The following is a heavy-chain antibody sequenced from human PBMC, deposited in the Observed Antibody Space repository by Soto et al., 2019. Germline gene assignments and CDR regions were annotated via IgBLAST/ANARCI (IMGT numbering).Heavy chain of an antibody. CDR1: GGSLTGYY. J-gene: IGHJ4*02. CDR2: INHSGST. Sequence: SETLSLTCAVYGGSLTGYYCSWIRLSPGKGLEWIGEINHSGSTNYNPSLKSRVTMSEDTFKNQFSLKLTSVTAADTAMYYCASRYGSGRYYFDQWGQGTLVTVSS. V-gene: IGHV4-34*01. D-gene: IGHD3-10*01. CDR3: ASRYGSGRYYFDQ.